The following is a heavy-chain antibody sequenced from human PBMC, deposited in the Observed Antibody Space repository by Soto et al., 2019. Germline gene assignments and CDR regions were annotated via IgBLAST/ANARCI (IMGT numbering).Heavy chain of an antibody. D-gene: IGHD3-10*01. Sequence: GASVKVSCKVSVYTLTELSIHWVRQAPGKGLEWMGGFDPEDGETIYAQKFQGWVTMTRDTSISTAYMELSRLRSDDTAVYYCARALWFGELVDAFDIWGQGTMVTVSS. CDR3: ARALWFGELVDAFDI. V-gene: IGHV1-24*01. J-gene: IGHJ3*02. CDR1: VYTLTELS. CDR2: FDPEDGET.